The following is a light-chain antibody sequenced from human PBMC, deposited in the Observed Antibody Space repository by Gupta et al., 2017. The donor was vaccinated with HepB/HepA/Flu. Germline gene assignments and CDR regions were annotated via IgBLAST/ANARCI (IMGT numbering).Light chain of an antibody. CDR1: QSVSSN. V-gene: IGKV3-15*01. CDR2: GAS. Sequence: EIVMTQSPATLSVSPGETATLSCRASQSVSSNLAWYQQQPGQAPRLLICGASTRATGIPARFSGGGSREEFTLTISSLQSEYFVVYYCQQYNYWPVTFGQGTKLEIK. J-gene: IGKJ2*01. CDR3: QQYNYWPVT.